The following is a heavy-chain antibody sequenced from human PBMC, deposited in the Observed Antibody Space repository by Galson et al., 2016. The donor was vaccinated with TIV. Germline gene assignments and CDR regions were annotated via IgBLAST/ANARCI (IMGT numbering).Heavy chain of an antibody. Sequence: SLRLSCAASGLSVSINYMTWVRQAPGKGLEWVALISDGGKTYYPDSVKGRFTVSRDNSKNTLYLEMIGLRADDTAVYYCARDRIVDATYYYYYFGMDVWGQGTLVTVSS. J-gene: IGHJ6*02. V-gene: IGHV3-66*02. D-gene: IGHD1-26*01. CDR2: ISDGGKT. CDR3: ARDRIVDATYYYYYFGMDV. CDR1: GLSVSINY.